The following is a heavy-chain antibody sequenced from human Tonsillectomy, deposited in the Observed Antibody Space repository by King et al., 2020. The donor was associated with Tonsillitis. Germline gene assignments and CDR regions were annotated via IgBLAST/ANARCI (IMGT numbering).Heavy chain of an antibody. CDR3: ARAPRLYDILTGYYNYGMDV. D-gene: IGHD3-9*01. CDR1: GYTFTSYG. Sequence: QLVQSGTEVKKPGASVKVSCKSPGYTFTSYGISWVRQAPGQGLEWMGWISPYNGNTNYAQKLQGRVTMTTDTSTSTVYMELRSLRSDDTAVYYCARAPRLYDILTGYYNYGMDVWGQGTTVTVSS. V-gene: IGHV1-18*01. CDR2: ISPYNGNT. J-gene: IGHJ6*02.